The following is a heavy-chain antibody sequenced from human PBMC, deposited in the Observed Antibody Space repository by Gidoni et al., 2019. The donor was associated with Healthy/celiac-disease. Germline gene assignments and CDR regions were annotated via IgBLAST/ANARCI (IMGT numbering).Heavy chain of an antibody. CDR1: GGTFSSYA. Sequence: QVQLVQSGAEVKKPGSSVKVSCKASGGTFSSYAFSWVRQAPGQGLEWMGGIIPIFGTANYAQKFQGRVTITADKSTSTAYMELSSLRSEDTAVYYCARDHYGSGSYYALRNWYFDLWGRGTLVTVSS. J-gene: IGHJ2*01. CDR2: IIPIFGTA. V-gene: IGHV1-69*06. D-gene: IGHD3-10*01. CDR3: ARDHYGSGSYYALRNWYFDL.